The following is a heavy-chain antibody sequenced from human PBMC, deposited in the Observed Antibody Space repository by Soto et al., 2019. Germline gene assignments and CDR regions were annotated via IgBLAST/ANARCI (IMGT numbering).Heavy chain of an antibody. Sequence: GGSLRLSCAASGFTFSDYYMSWIRQAPGKGLEWVSYISSSGSTIYYADSVKGRFTISRDNAKNSLYLQMNSLRAEDTAVYYCASLLSWSGYYRGYTFDYWGQGTLVTVSS. CDR3: ASLLSWSGYYRGYTFDY. D-gene: IGHD3-3*01. J-gene: IGHJ4*02. CDR1: GFTFSDYY. V-gene: IGHV3-11*01. CDR2: ISSSGSTI.